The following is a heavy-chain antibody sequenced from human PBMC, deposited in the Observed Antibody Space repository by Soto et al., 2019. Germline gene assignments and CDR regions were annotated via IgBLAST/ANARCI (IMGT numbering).Heavy chain of an antibody. J-gene: IGHJ3*02. CDR2: INPSGGAT. CDR3: ARIVPGYDAFGS. Sequence: VQSGAALKKPGASVKVSCKASGYSFIDYYIHWVRQAPGQGLEWMGIINPSGGATNYAQQLQARVTMTRDTSTSTVYMELSSLRSEDTAVYYCARIVPGYDAFGSWGQGTLVTVSS. CDR1: GYSFIDYY. D-gene: IGHD2-8*01. V-gene: IGHV1-46*01.